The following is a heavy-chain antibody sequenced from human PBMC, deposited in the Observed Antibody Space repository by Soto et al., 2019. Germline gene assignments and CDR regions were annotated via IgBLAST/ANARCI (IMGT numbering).Heavy chain of an antibody. D-gene: IGHD3-22*01. Sequence: PGGSLRLSCAASGFTVSNSYMSWVRQAPGKGLEWVSVIHSGGETYYSGSVKGRFTISRDNSKNNLYLQMSSLRVEDTAVYYCATALYYYESSGYGRDYWGQGTQVTVSS. J-gene: IGHJ4*02. CDR1: GFTVSNSY. V-gene: IGHV3-66*01. CDR2: IHSGGET. CDR3: ATALYYYESSGYGRDY.